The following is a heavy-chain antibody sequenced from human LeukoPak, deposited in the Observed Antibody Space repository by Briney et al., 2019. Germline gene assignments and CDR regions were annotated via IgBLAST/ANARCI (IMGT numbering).Heavy chain of an antibody. CDR2: ISSSGSTI. J-gene: IGHJ6*03. D-gene: IGHD6-19*01. Sequence: GGSLRLSCAASGFTFSSYEMNWVRQAPGKGLEWASYISSSGSTIYYADSVKGRFTISRDNAKNSLYLQMNSLRAEDTAVYYCASIAVAGTGDYYYMDVWGKGTTVTVSS. CDR3: ASIAVAGTGDYYYMDV. CDR1: GFTFSSYE. V-gene: IGHV3-48*03.